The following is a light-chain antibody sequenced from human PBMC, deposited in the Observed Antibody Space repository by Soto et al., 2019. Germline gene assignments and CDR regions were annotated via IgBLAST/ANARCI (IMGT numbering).Light chain of an antibody. CDR1: QTVSTNY. J-gene: IGKJ1*01. V-gene: IGKV3-20*01. CDR3: QQYGSSPPT. Sequence: EIVLTQSPGTLSLSPGERATLSCRASQTVSTNYLAWYQRKPGQAPRLLIYGASSRATGIPSRFSGSGSGTDFTLIITRLEPDDFAVYYCQQYGSSPPTFGQGTKVEIK. CDR2: GAS.